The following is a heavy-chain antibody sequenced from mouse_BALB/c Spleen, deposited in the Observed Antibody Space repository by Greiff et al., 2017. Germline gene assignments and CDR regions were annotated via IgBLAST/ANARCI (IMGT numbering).Heavy chain of an antibody. Sequence: ELMKPGASVKISCKATGYTFTSYWINWIKQRPGQGLEWIGRIAPGSGSTYYNEMFKGKATLTVDTSSSTAYIQLSSLSSEDSAVYFCARWGDYDPPYAMDYWGQGTSVTVSS. V-gene: IGHV1S41*01. CDR3: ARWGDYDPPYAMDY. J-gene: IGHJ4*01. CDR1: GYTFTSYW. D-gene: IGHD2-4*01. CDR2: IAPGSGST.